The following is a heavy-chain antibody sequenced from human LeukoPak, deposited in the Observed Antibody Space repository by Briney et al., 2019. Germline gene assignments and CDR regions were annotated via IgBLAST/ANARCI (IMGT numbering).Heavy chain of an antibody. CDR3: ARDLTTVQRNFDL. V-gene: IGHV1-2*02. J-gene: IGHJ2*01. CDR2: TNPSSGGT. Sequence: ASVKVSCKASGYTLTAYYLHWVRQAPGQGLEWMGWTNPSSGGTNYAQKFQGRVTMTRDTSISTAYMELSSLRSDDTALYYCARDLTTVQRNFDLWGRGTLVTVSS. CDR1: GYTLTAYY. D-gene: IGHD4-17*01.